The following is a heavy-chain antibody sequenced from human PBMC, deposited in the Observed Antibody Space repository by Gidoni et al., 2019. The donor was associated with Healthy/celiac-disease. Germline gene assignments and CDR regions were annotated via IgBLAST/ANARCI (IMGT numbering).Heavy chain of an antibody. Sequence: QVTLKESGPVLVKPTETLTLTCTVSGFSLSNARMGVSWIRQPPGKALEWLSHIFSNDEKSYSTSLKGRRTSSKDTSKSQVVLTMTNMDPVDTATYYWARNRITMVRGVTTLYYYYYMDVWGKGTTVTVSS. V-gene: IGHV2-26*01. CDR1: GFSLSNARMG. D-gene: IGHD3-10*01. CDR2: IFSNDEK. J-gene: IGHJ6*03. CDR3: ARNRITMVRGVTTLYYYYYMDV.